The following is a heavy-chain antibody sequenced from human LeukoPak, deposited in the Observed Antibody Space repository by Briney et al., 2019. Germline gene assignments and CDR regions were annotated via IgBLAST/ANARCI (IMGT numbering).Heavy chain of an antibody. Sequence: SVKVSCKVSGYTLTELSMHWVRQAPGQGLEWMGGIIPIFGTANYAQKFQGRVTITADESTSTAYMELSSLRSEDTAVYYCARHGLYQDYYDSSGYSRVLDYWGQGTLVTVSS. CDR3: ARHGLYQDYYDSSGYSRVLDY. J-gene: IGHJ4*02. CDR1: GYTLTELS. CDR2: IIPIFGTA. V-gene: IGHV1-69*13. D-gene: IGHD3-22*01.